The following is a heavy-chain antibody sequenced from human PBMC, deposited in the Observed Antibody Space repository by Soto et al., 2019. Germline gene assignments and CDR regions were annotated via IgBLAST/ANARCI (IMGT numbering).Heavy chain of an antibody. J-gene: IGHJ6*02. D-gene: IGHD4-4*01. CDR2: ISGSGGST. CDR3: AQAARTVTTPYYYSAMDV. Sequence: PGGSLRLSGPAPVFAFSTYAMGWVCEAPWKGLEWVSAISGSGGSTYYADSVKGRFTISRDNSKNTLYLQMNSLRAEDTAVYHRAQAARTVTTPYYYSAMDVWGQGTTPTDSS. V-gene: IGHV3-23*01. CDR1: VFAFSTYA.